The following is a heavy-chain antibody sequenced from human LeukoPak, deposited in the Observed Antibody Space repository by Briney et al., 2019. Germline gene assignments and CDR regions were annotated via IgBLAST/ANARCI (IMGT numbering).Heavy chain of an antibody. D-gene: IGHD3-10*01. V-gene: IGHV3-30*18. CDR2: ISYDGSNK. J-gene: IGHJ4*02. CDR1: GFTFSSYG. CDR3: AKDASELLWFGESLHFDY. Sequence: GGSLRLSCAASGFTFSSYGMHWVRQAPGKGLEWVAVISYDGSNKYYADSVKGRFTISRDNSKNTLYLQMNSLRAGDTAVYYCAKDASELLWFGESLHFDYWGQGTLVTVSS.